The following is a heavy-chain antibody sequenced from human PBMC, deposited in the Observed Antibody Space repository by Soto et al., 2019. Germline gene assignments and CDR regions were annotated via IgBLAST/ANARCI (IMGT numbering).Heavy chain of an antibody. CDR1: GFTFSSYA. V-gene: IGHV3-23*01. D-gene: IGHD1-20*01. CDR3: SRSHRDNWESRDYFAY. CDR2: ISGSGGST. J-gene: IGHJ4*02. Sequence: GGSLRLSCAASGFTFSSYAMSWVRQAPGKGLEWVSAISGSGGSTYYADSVKGRFTISIDTSKNQFSLRLTSVTAADTAVFYCSRSHRDNWESRDYFAYWGKGTLVPVSS.